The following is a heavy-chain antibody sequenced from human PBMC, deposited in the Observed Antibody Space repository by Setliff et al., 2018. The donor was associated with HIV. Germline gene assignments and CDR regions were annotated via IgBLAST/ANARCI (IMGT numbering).Heavy chain of an antibody. D-gene: IGHD3-22*01. Sequence: SETLSLTCTVSGGSISSSSTYYWGWIRQPPGKGLEWIGSMYYSGNTYYNYALNNRVTISVDSSKNQLSLTLTSVTTTDTAVYYCARDPHYFDRSGYYSYFYFDFWGQGTLVTVSS. V-gene: IGHV4-39*07. CDR1: GGSISSSSTYY. CDR3: ARDPHYFDRSGYYSYFYFDF. CDR2: MYYSGNT. J-gene: IGHJ4*02.